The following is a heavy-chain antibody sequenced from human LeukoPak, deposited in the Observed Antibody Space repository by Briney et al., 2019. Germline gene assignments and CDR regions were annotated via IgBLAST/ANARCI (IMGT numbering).Heavy chain of an antibody. Sequence: GGSLRLSCSASGXTFSSYEMNWVRQAPGKGLEWVSYISGSGSSRYYADSVKGRFTISRDNTRNSLYLQMDSLRAEDTALYYCARVEQQLVRGYWGQGTLVTVSS. CDR1: GXTFSSYE. CDR2: ISGSGSSR. D-gene: IGHD6-13*01. J-gene: IGHJ4*02. CDR3: ARVEQQLVRGY. V-gene: IGHV3-48*03.